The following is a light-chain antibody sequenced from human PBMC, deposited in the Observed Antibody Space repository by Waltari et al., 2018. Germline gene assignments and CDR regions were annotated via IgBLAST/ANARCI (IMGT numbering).Light chain of an antibody. J-gene: IGKJ4*01. Sequence: DIVLTQSPAILSLSPGERASLACRASQSVTNYLAWSQQKPGQAPRPLIYDTSNRATGIPARFSGSGFGTDFTLTISSLEPEDFAVYYCQQRRDWPLTFGGGTKVEIK. V-gene: IGKV3-11*01. CDR3: QQRRDWPLT. CDR2: DTS. CDR1: QSVTNY.